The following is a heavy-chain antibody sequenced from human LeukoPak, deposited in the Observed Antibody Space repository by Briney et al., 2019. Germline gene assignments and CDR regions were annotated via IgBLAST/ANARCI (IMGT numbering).Heavy chain of an antibody. Sequence: SETLSLTCTVSGGSISSGGYYWSWIRQHPGKGLEWIGYIYYSGSTYYNPSLKSRVTMSVDTSKNQFSLKLSSVTAADTAVYYCARGSSSIAALGFDYWGQGTLVTVSS. D-gene: IGHD6-6*01. CDR2: IYYSGST. CDR1: GGSISSGGYY. V-gene: IGHV4-31*03. CDR3: ARGSSSIAALGFDY. J-gene: IGHJ4*02.